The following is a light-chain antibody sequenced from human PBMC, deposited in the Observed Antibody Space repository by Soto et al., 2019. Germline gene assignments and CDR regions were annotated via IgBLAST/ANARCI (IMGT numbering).Light chain of an antibody. Sequence: QSALTQPPSASGSPGQSVTISCTGTSSDVGGYNYVSWYQQHPGKAPKLMIYEVSKRPSGVPDRFSGSKSGNTASLTVSGLQAEYDADYYCSSYAGSNNFVFGTGTNVTVL. J-gene: IGLJ1*01. V-gene: IGLV2-8*01. CDR3: SSYAGSNNFV. CDR2: EVS. CDR1: SSDVGGYNY.